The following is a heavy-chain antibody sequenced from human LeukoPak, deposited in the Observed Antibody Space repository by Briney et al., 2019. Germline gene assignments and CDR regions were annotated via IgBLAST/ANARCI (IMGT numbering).Heavy chain of an antibody. CDR1: GFTFSSYA. Sequence: GGSLRLSCAASGFTFSSYAMSWVRRAPGKGLEWVSAISGSGGSTYYADSVKDRFTISRDNSKNTLYLQMNSLRAEDTAVYYCAKGGYSYGYGDYYYYGMDVWGQGTTVTVSS. CDR2: ISGSGGST. V-gene: IGHV3-23*01. D-gene: IGHD5-18*01. J-gene: IGHJ6*02. CDR3: AKGGYSYGYGDYYYYGMDV.